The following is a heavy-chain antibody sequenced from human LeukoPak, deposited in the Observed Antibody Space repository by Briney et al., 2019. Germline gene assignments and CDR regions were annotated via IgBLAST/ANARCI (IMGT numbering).Heavy chain of an antibody. Sequence: SETLSLTCAVHGGSFSGYYWSSIPHPPGKGLGWMGEINHSGSTNYNPSLKSRVTISVDTSKNQFSLKLSSVTAADTAVYYCARGRGDYVLSLVNYYYMDVWGKGTTVTVSS. V-gene: IGHV4-34*01. D-gene: IGHD4-17*01. CDR3: ARGRGDYVLSLVNYYYMDV. CDR1: GGSFSGYY. J-gene: IGHJ6*03. CDR2: INHSGST.